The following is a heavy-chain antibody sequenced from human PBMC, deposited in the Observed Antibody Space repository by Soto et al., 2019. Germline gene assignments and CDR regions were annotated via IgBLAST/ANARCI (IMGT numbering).Heavy chain of an antibody. D-gene: IGHD3-10*01. CDR2: ISYDGSNK. CDR1: GFTFSSYG. J-gene: IGHJ6*02. Sequence: PGGSLRLSCAASGFTFSSYGMHWVRQAPGKGLEWVAVISYDGSNKYYADSVKGRFTISRDNSKNTLYLQMNSLRAEDTALYYCAKDKGSGSFTYYYYGMDVWGQGTTVTVSS. CDR3: AKDKGSGSFTYYYYGMDV. V-gene: IGHV3-30*18.